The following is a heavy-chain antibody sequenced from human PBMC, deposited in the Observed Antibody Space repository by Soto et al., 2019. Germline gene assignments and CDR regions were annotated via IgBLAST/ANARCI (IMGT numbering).Heavy chain of an antibody. CDR3: ARGDSAYSYAYSD. CDR2: IHGDGSGT. J-gene: IGHJ4*02. V-gene: IGHV3-74*01. Sequence: EVQLVESGGGLVQPGGSLRLSCAASGFTFSSYWMHWVRQAPGEGLVWVSRIHGDGSGTNYADSVKGRFTISRDNAKNTLFLQMNSLRAEDTAVYYCARGDSAYSYAYSDWGQGTLVTVSS. D-gene: IGHD5-18*01. CDR1: GFTFSSYW.